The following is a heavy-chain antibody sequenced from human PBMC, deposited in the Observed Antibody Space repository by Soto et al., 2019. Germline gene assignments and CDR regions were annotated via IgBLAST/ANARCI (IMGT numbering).Heavy chain of an antibody. CDR1: GFTFSSYS. CDR3: ARDPLHRITIFGATMNSYGMDV. Sequence: EVQLVESGGGLVQPGGSLRLSCAASGFTFSSYSMNWVRQALGKGLDWVSYISSSSSTIHYADSVKGRFTISRDNAKNSLYLQMNSLRDEVTAVYYYARDPLHRITIFGATMNSYGMDVWGQGTTVTVSS. CDR2: ISSSSSTI. D-gene: IGHD3-3*01. V-gene: IGHV3-48*02. J-gene: IGHJ6*02.